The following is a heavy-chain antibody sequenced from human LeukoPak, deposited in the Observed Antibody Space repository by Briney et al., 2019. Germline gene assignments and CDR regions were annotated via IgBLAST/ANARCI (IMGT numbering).Heavy chain of an antibody. Sequence: PSETLSLTCTVSGASITSYYWHWIRQPPGRGLEWIGYIFYSGYTGYNPSLKNRVTMSLDTSKSQFSLKLTSVTAADTAVYYCASSGYSYGSFDHWGQGTLVTVSS. CDR2: IFYSGYT. CDR3: ASSGYSYGSFDH. V-gene: IGHV4-59*01. J-gene: IGHJ4*02. D-gene: IGHD5-18*01. CDR1: GASITSYY.